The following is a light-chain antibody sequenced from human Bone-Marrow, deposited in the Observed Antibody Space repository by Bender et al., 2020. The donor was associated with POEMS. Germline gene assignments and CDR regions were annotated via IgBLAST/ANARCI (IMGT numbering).Light chain of an antibody. CDR1: TSDATDYDL. V-gene: IGLV2-23*02. Sequence: QSALTQPASVSGSPGQSITISCTGITSDATDYDLVSWYQQHPGKAPKLILYGVKRRTSGIYKRFSGYSSGNAACLTISGLQAEDEAHYYCCSYVGGSTVFGGGTKLTVL. CDR3: CSYVGGSTV. J-gene: IGLJ3*02. CDR2: GVK.